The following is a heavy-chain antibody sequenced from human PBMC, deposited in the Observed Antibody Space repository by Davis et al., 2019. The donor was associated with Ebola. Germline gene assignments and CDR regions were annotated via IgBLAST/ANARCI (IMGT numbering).Heavy chain of an antibody. CDR1: GYTFATYC. Sequence: GESLKISCKGSGYTFATYCITWVRQVPGKGLEWMGRIDPSDSYTNYSPSFQGHITISVDRSISTAYLQWSSLKASDSAIYYCARHNYDTTGTSDAFDLWGQGTLVTVSS. J-gene: IGHJ3*01. CDR2: IDPSDSYT. CDR3: ARHNYDTTGTSDAFDL. D-gene: IGHD3-22*01. V-gene: IGHV5-10-1*01.